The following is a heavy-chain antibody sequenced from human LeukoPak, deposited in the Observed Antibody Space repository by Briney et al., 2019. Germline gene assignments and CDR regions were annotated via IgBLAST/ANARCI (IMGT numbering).Heavy chain of an antibody. CDR3: AKPFPPPDRSYSGSYVGYGY. CDR1: GYTFTGYY. CDR2: INPNSGGT. V-gene: IGHV1-2*02. J-gene: IGHJ4*02. Sequence: ASVKVSCKASGYTFTGYYMHWVRQAPGQGLEWMGWINPNSGGTNYAQKFQGRVTMTRDTSISTAYMELSRLRSDDTAVYYCAKPFPPPDRSYSGSYVGYGYWGQGTLVTVSS. D-gene: IGHD1-26*01.